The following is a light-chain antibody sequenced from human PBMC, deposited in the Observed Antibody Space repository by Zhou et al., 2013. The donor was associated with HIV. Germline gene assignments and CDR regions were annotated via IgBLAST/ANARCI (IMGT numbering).Light chain of an antibody. CDR3: LQHNSLPQT. CDR1: QGISSA. J-gene: IGKJ1*01. CDR2: DAS. V-gene: IGKV1-13*02. Sequence: AIQLTQSPSSLSASVGDRVTITCRASQGISSALAWYQQKPGKAPKLLIYDASSLESGVPSRFSGSASGTEFTLTISSLQLEDFATYYCLQHNSLPQTFGQGTKVEIK.